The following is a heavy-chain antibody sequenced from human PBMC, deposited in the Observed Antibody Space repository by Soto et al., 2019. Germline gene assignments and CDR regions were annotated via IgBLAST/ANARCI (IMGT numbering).Heavy chain of an antibody. CDR3: AGVISSRDEYLDY. V-gene: IGHV4-4*02. D-gene: IGHD2-2*01. CDR1: GDSISGSQW. CDR2: ISHTGTT. J-gene: IGHJ4*02. Sequence: PSETLSLTCAVSGDSISGSQWWSWVRLPPGKGLEWIGEISHTGTTNYNPSLKSRVTMSVDKPTNQFSLNLTSVTAADTSVYYFAGVISSRDEYLDYWGQGTVVTVSS.